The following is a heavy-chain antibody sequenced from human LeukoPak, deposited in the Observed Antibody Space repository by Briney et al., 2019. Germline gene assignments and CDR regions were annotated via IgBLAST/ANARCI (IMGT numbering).Heavy chain of an antibody. J-gene: IGHJ4*02. V-gene: IGHV3-9*03. CDR2: ISWNSGSI. D-gene: IGHD3-10*01. CDR1: GFTFDDYA. Sequence: PGRSLRLSCAASGFTFDDYAMHWVRQAPGKGLEWVSGISWNSGSIGYADSVKGRFTISRDNAKNSLYLQMNSLRAEDMALYYCAKSMVRGYYFDYWGQGTLVTVSS. CDR3: AKSMVRGYYFDY.